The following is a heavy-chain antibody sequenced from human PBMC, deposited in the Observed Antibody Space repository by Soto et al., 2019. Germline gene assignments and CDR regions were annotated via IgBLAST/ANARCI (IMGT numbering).Heavy chain of an antibody. CDR3: GRANWYSES. J-gene: IGHJ4*02. CDR2: VYYSGST. CDR1: GGAVSSSSYY. D-gene: IGHD7-27*01. Sequence: SETLSLTCTVSGGAVSSSSYYWGWVRQPPGKGLEWIGSVYYSGSTYYNPSLESRVTISVDKSKNQFSLKLMSLSAADTAVYYCGRANWYSESWGQGTLVTVSS. V-gene: IGHV4-39*01.